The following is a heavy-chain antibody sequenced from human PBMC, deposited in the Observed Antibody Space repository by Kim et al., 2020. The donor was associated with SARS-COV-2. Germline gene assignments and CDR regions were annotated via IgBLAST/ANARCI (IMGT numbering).Heavy chain of an antibody. V-gene: IGHV3-64D*06. D-gene: IGHD3-22*01. CDR1: GFTFSSYA. Sequence: GGSLRLSCSASGFTFSSYAMHWVRQAPGKGLEYVSAISSNGGSTYYADSVKGRFTISRDNSKNTLYLQMSSLRAEDTAVYYCAKGKDSGGYWECFDYWGQGTLVTVSS. J-gene: IGHJ4*02. CDR3: AKGKDSGGYWECFDY. CDR2: ISSNGGST.